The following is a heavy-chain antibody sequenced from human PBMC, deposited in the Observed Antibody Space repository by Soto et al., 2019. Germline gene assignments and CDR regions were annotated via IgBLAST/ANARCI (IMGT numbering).Heavy chain of an antibody. D-gene: IGHD1-1*01. V-gene: IGHV1-18*01. CDR1: GYTFTSYG. J-gene: IGHJ3*02. CDR2: ISAYNGNT. CDR3: ARDLTGTTRGNGAFDI. Sequence: ASVKVSCKASGYTFTSYGISWVRQAPGQGLEWMGWISAYNGNTNYAQKLQGRVTMTTDTSTSTAYMELRSLRSDDTAVYYCARDLTGTTRGNGAFDIWGQGTMVTVSS.